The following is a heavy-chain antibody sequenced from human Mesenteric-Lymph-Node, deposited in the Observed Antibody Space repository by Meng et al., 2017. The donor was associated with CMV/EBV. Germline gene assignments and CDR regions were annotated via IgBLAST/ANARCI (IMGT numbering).Heavy chain of an antibody. J-gene: IGHJ4*02. CDR1: GFTFSSYE. D-gene: IGHD6-13*01. CDR2: IKQDGSEK. Sequence: GESLKISCAASGFTFSSYEMNWVRQAPGKGLEWVANIKQDGSEKYYVDSVKGRFTISRDNAKNSLYLQMNSLRAEDTAVYYCATRRYSSMWGQGTLVTVSS. CDR3: ATRRYSSM. V-gene: IGHV3-7*01.